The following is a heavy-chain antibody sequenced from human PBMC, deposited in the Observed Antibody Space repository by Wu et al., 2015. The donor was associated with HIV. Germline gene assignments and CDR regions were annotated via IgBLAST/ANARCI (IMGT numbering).Heavy chain of an antibody. J-gene: IGHJ6*02. Sequence: QGQLVQFGAEVKKPGSSVKVTCKASGDGFTSYAVSWVRQAPGQGLEWMGGINPLFGTTKHAQRFQDRVKFTTDESKSTVYMELSSLRSEDTAVYYCARNTDSVATSLYSLGVWGQGTTVTVSS. CDR1: GDGFTSYA. V-gene: IGHV1-69*05. D-gene: IGHD5-12*01. CDR3: ARNTDSVATSLYSLGV. CDR2: INPLFGTT.